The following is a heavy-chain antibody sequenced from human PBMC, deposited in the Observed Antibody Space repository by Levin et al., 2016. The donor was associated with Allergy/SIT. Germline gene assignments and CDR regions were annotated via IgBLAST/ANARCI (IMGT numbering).Heavy chain of an antibody. CDR3: ARALYCSGGNCYHNWFDP. J-gene: IGHJ5*02. Sequence: LSCAVSGGSISSGGYSWSWIRQPPGKGLEWIGYIYHSGSTYYNPSLKSRVTISVDRSKNQFSLNLSSVTAADTAVYFCARALYCSGGNCYHNWFDPWGQGTLVTVSS. CDR2: IYHSGST. D-gene: IGHD2-15*01. V-gene: IGHV4-30-2*01. CDR1: GGSISSGGYS.